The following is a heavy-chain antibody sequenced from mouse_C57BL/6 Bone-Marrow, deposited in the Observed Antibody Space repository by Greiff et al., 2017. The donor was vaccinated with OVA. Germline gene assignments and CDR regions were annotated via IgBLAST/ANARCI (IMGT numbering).Heavy chain of an antibody. J-gene: IGHJ1*03. CDR2: ISSGGDYI. Sequence: EVMLVESGEGLVKPGGSLKLSCAASGFTFSSYAMSWVRQTPEKRLEWVAYISSGGDYIYYADTVKGRFTISRDNARNTLYLQMSSLKSEDTAMYYCTRDGAHITTVVATDWYFDGWGTGTTVTVSS. CDR3: TRDGAHITTVVATDWYFDG. D-gene: IGHD1-1*01. V-gene: IGHV5-9-1*02. CDR1: GFTFSSYA.